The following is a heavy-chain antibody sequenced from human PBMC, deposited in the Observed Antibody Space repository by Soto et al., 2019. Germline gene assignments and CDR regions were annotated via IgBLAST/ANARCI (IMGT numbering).Heavy chain of an antibody. Sequence: ASVKVSCKVSGYTLTELSMHWVRQAPGKGLEWMGGFDPEDGETIYAQKFQGRVTMTEDTSTDTAYMELSSLRSDDTAVYYCARVKGSGYHNWFDLWGQGTLVTVSS. CDR2: FDPEDGET. J-gene: IGHJ5*02. CDR3: ARVKGSGYHNWFDL. CDR1: GYTLTELS. V-gene: IGHV1-24*01. D-gene: IGHD3-22*01.